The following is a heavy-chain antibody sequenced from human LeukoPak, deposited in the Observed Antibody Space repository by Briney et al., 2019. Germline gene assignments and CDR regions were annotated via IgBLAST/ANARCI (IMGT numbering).Heavy chain of an antibody. D-gene: IGHD6-19*01. CDR1: GYTFTGYY. J-gene: IGHJ5*02. CDR3: ARSAVAGTGDNWFDP. V-gene: IGHV1-2*04. Sequence: ASVKVSCKASGYTFTGYYMHWVRQAPGQGLEWMGCINPNSGGTNYAQKFQGWVTMTRDTSISTAYMELSRLRSDDTAVYYCARSAVAGTGDNWFDPWGQGTLVTVSS. CDR2: INPNSGGT.